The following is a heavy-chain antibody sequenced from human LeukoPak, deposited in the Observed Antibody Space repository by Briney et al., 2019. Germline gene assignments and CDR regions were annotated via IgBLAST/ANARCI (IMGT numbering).Heavy chain of an antibody. CDR3: AKEPAMYSSGWQFDY. D-gene: IGHD6-19*01. J-gene: IGHJ4*02. CDR2: IKEDGSET. V-gene: IGHV3-7*03. CDR1: GFIFKKYW. Sequence: GGSLRLSCAASGFIFKKYWMNWVRQVPGKGLECLANIKEDGSETYYADSVKGRFTISRDNSKNTLYLQMNSLRAEDTAVYYCAKEPAMYSSGWQFDYWGQGTLVTVSS.